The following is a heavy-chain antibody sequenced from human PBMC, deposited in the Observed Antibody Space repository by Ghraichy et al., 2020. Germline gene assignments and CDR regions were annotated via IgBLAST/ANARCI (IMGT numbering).Heavy chain of an antibody. V-gene: IGHV3-21*01. J-gene: IGHJ6*02. CDR2: ISSSSSYI. Sequence: GGSLRLSCAASGFTFSSYSMNWVRQAPGKGLEWVSSISSSSSYIYYADSVKGRFTISRDNAKNSLYLQMNSLRAEDTAVYYCARDRTRLIPYSAYYYGMDVWGQGTTVTVSS. CDR1: GFTFSSYS. CDR3: ARDRTRLIPYSAYYYGMDV. D-gene: IGHD3-16*01.